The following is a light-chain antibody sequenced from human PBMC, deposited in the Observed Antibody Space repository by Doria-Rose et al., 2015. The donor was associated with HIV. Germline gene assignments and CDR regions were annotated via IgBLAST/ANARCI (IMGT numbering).Light chain of an antibody. Sequence: DIVMTQTPGTLSLSPGERATLSCRASQSFSSTYLAWYQQKPGQAPSLLIYDGSTRATAIPDRFSAGGSGTDFTLTINRLEPEDFALYYCHQYGTSWTFGQGTKVEI. CDR3: HQYGTSWT. V-gene: IGKV3-20*01. J-gene: IGKJ1*01. CDR1: QSFSSTY. CDR2: DGS.